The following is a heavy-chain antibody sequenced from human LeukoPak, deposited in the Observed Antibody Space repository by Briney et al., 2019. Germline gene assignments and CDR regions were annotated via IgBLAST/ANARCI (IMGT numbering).Heavy chain of an antibody. V-gene: IGHV3-49*03. CDR1: GFTFGDYA. CDR3: TRSGMRWLRPGEGENFDY. CDR2: IRSKAYGGTT. D-gene: IGHD5-12*01. J-gene: IGHJ4*02. Sequence: GGSLRLSCTASGFTFGDYAMSWFRQAPGKGLEWVGFIRSKAYGGTTEYAASVKGRFTISRDDSKSIAYLQMNSLRTEDTAVYYCTRSGMRWLRPGEGENFDYWGQGTLVTVSS.